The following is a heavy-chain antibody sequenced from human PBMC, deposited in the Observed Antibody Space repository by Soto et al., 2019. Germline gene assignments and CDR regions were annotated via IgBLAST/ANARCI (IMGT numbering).Heavy chain of an antibody. CDR2: IYYNGNI. V-gene: IGHV4-59*01. D-gene: IGHD3-10*01. Sequence: QVQLQESGPGLVKPLETLSLTCTVPGGSITSYYWSWVRQPPGKGLEWIGYIYYNGNINYNPSLKSRLTISLDTFKNQFSLRLSSVTAADTAVYYWATGRVYFGSEYWGQGTLVTVSS. CDR1: GGSITSYY. J-gene: IGHJ4*02. CDR3: ATGRVYFGSEY.